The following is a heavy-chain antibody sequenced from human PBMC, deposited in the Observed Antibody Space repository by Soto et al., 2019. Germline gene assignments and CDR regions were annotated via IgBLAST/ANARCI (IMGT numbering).Heavy chain of an antibody. CDR3: ARGDNGYHILTGFSSHY. CDR2: IYYSGYT. V-gene: IGHV4-30-4*01. J-gene: IGHJ4*02. Sequence: QVQLQESGPGLVKPSQTLSLTCTVSGGSISSGDYYWTWIRQPPGKGLEWIGYIYYSGYTYYNPSLKSRITISVDTSKNQFSLKLTSVTAADTAVYFCARGDNGYHILTGFSSHYWGQGTLVTVSS. D-gene: IGHD3-9*01. CDR1: GGSISSGDYY.